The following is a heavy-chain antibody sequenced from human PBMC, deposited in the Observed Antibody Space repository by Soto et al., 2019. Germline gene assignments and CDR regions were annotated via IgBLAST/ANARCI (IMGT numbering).Heavy chain of an antibody. Sequence: ASVKVSCKTSGYTFAAFFIHWIRQAPGQGLEWMGWINPTSGATVSAQKFQDRITMTRDTSISTAYMELRGLKSDETAVYYCKREPDYGEYWGYCVDEWVQGTPVTVSS. V-gene: IGHV1-2*02. CDR1: GYTFAAFF. D-gene: IGHD4-17*01. CDR3: KREPDYGEYWGYCVDE. J-gene: IGHJ1*01. CDR2: INPTSGAT.